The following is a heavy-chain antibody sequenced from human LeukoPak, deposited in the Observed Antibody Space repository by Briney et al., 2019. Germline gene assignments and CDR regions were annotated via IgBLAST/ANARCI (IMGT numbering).Heavy chain of an antibody. D-gene: IGHD5-24*01. J-gene: IGHJ4*02. Sequence: GGSLRHSCTAPGFTFDDHGITWGRKAPGMGLEWDPGIKWNGVSTGYSDSVKGRFIISRDNAKNSLYLQMNSLRAEDTALYYCARQMATMQSKYFDYWGQGTLVTVSS. V-gene: IGHV3-20*04. CDR1: GFTFDDHG. CDR3: ARQMATMQSKYFDY. CDR2: IKWNGVST.